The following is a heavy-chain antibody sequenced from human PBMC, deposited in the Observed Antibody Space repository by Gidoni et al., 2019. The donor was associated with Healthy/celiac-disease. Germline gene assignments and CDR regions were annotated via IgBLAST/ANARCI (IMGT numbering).Heavy chain of an antibody. CDR1: GFTVSSNY. D-gene: IGHD3-22*01. V-gene: IGHV3-66*04. CDR2: IYSGGST. J-gene: IGHJ3*02. Sequence: EVQLVESGGGLVQPGGSLRLSCAASGFTVSSNYMSWVRQAPGKGLEWVSVIYSGGSTDYADSVKGRFTITRDNSKNTLYLQMNSLRAEDTAVYYCARRYYDSSGYYPAAFDIWGQGTMVTVSS. CDR3: ARRYYDSSGYYPAAFDI.